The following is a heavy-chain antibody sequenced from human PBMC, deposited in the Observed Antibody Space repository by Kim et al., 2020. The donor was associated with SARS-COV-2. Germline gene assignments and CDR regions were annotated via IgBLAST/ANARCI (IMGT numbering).Heavy chain of an antibody. CDR2: IYHTGST. Sequence: SETLSLTCSVSGGSIISGGAYWNWIRQHPGRGLEWIGYIYHTGSTYSNSSLKSRVTISVDTSKNQFSLRLASVTAADTAVYYCARGAVSSAGGDFWGPGT. CDR1: GGSIISGGAY. D-gene: IGHD3-16*01. J-gene: IGHJ4*02. CDR3: ARGAVSSAGGDF. V-gene: IGHV4-31*03.